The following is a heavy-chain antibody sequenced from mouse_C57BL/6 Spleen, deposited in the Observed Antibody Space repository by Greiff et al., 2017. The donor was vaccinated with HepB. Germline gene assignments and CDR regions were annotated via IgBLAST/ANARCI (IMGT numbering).Heavy chain of an antibody. D-gene: IGHD3-2*02. J-gene: IGHJ3*01. CDR2: IDPSDSYT. V-gene: IGHV1-50*01. Sequence: QVQLQQPGAELVKPGASVKLSCKASGYTFTSYWMQWVKQRPGQGLEWIGEIDPSDSYTNYNQKFKGKATLTVDTSSSTAYMQLSSLTSEDSSVYYCAGGSGYRFAYWGQGTLVTVSA. CDR1: GYTFTSYW. CDR3: AGGSGYRFAY.